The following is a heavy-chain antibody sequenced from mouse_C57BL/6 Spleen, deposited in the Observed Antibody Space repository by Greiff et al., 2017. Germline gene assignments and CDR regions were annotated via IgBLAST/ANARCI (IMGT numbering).Heavy chain of an antibody. D-gene: IGHD1-1*01. J-gene: IGHJ2*01. CDR1: GYPFTSYW. Sequence: VQVVEFGAELAKPGASGKQSCQASGYPFTSYWMHWVKQRPGQGLEWSGYIIPGSGYTKYNEKFKDKATLTADKSSSTAYMQLSSLTYEDSAVYYCARGATVVAPDYWGQGTTLTVSS. CDR3: ARGATVVAPDY. CDR2: IIPGSGYT. V-gene: IGHV1-7*01.